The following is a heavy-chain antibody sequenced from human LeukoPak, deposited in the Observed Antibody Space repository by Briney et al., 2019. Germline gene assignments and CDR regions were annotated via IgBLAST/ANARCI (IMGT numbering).Heavy chain of an antibody. D-gene: IGHD6-19*01. CDR3: ARGIAVAGIVSDYYYYGMDV. J-gene: IGHJ6*02. CDR1: GDSISSSNYY. V-gene: IGHV4-39*07. Sequence: SETLSLTCTVPGDSISSSNYYWGWIRQSPGKGLEWIGTIHYSGRTYYNPSLKSRVTISIHTSKKQFSLKLSSVTAADTAVYYCARGIAVAGIVSDYYYYGMDVWGQGTTVTVSS. CDR2: IHYSGRT.